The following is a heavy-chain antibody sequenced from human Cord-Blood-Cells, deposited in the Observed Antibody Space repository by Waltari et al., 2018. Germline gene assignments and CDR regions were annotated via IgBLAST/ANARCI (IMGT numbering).Heavy chain of an antibody. Sequence: QVQLQESGPGLVKPSETLSLTCTVSGGSISSYYWSWIRQPPGKGLEWSGYIYYSGSNTYHPALLGRGPLTVHPSKTQCSMKLSCVTAADPAVYYCARDSRGGPTHPWRQGTLVTVSS. J-gene: IGHJ5*02. V-gene: IGHV4-59*01. D-gene: IGHD3-10*01. CDR3: ARDSRGGPTHP. CDR1: GGSISSYY. CDR2: IYYSGSN.